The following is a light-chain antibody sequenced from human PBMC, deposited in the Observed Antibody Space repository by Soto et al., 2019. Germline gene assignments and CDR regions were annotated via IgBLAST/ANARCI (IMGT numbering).Light chain of an antibody. CDR2: KAS. Sequence: DIQMTQSPSTLSASVGDRVTITCRASQSISPWLAWYQQKPGKAPKLLIYKASSLESGVPSRFSGSGSGTEFTLTISSLQPDDFATYYCQHYNSYSPFGPGTKLYIK. J-gene: IGKJ3*01. CDR3: QHYNSYSP. CDR1: QSISPW. V-gene: IGKV1-5*03.